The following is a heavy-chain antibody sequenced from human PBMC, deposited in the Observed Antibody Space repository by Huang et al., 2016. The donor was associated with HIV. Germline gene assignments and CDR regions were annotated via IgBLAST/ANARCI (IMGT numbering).Heavy chain of an antibody. V-gene: IGHV3-30*02. CDR2: IRYDGNNY. CDR1: GFTFGSFG. Sequence: QVQLVESGGGVVQPGGSLGLSCTASGFTFGSFGMPWVRQAPGKGREWVAFIRYDGNNYYYADSVRGRFTISRDNSKDTLYLQMNRLRPDDSAVYYCAKDLTYTFGRHFDYWGRGTLVTVSS. CDR3: AKDLTYTFGRHFDY. J-gene: IGHJ4*02. D-gene: IGHD3-3*01.